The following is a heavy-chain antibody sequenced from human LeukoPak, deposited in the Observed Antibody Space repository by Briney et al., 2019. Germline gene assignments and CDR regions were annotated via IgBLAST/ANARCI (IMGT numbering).Heavy chain of an antibody. CDR2: IYSGGST. J-gene: IGHJ3*02. CDR3: ARVHCSGGGCYQRNDGLEI. V-gene: IGHV3-66*01. CDR1: GFTVSSNY. D-gene: IGHD2-15*01. Sequence: GGSLRLSCAASGFTVSSNYMSWVRQAPGKGLEWVSVIYSGGSTYYADSVKGRFTISRDNSKNTLYLQMNSLRAEDTAVYYCARVHCSGGGCYQRNDGLEIWGQGTVVTVSS.